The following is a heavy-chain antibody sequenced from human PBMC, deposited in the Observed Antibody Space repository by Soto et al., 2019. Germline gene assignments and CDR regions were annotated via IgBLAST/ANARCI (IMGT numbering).Heavy chain of an antibody. Sequence: PSETLSLTCTVSGASISSDISYWGWIRQPPGKGLEWIGSFYYGGSTHLNPSLKSRVTISVDTSKSQFSLKLSSVTAADTAVYHCTRSYYDALTGYSPLPGYWGQGTLVTVSS. D-gene: IGHD3-9*01. CDR3: TRSYYDALTGYSPLPGY. J-gene: IGHJ4*02. V-gene: IGHV4-39*01. CDR1: GASISSDISY. CDR2: FYYGGST.